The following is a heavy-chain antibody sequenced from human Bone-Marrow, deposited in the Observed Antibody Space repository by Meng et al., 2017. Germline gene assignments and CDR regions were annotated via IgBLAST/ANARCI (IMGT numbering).Heavy chain of an antibody. CDR2: IKSKTNGGTT. CDR1: GFTFSNAW. V-gene: IGHV3-15*01. CDR3: AREDYFDRGVLDALDM. J-gene: IGHJ3*02. Sequence: GESLKISCAASGFTFSNAWMSWVRQAPGKGLEWVGRIKSKTNGGTTDYAAPVKGRFTISRDDSKNTLYLQMNSLRAEDTAVYYCAREDYFDRGVLDALDMWGQGTMVTVSS. D-gene: IGHD3-22*01.